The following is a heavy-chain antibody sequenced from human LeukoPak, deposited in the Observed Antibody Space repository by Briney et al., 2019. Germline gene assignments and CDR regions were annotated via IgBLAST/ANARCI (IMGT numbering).Heavy chain of an antibody. V-gene: IGHV3-21*01. CDR1: GFDFTTYS. D-gene: IGHD2-15*01. CDR3: ARTRYCGGGSCCALDY. CDR2: LSGSTTYI. Sequence: GGSLRLSCAASGFDFTTYSMNWVRQAPGKGLEWVSSLSGSTTYIYYADSVKGRFTISRDNAKNSLYLQMNSLRAEDTAIYYCARTRYCGGGSCCALDYWGLGTLVTVSS. J-gene: IGHJ4*02.